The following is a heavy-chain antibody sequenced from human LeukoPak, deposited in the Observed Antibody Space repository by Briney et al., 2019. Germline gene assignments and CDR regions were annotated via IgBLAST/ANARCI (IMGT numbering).Heavy chain of an antibody. Sequence: GGSLRLSCATFGFTVSSKYMSWVRQAPGKGLEWVSILYSADNTNYADSVKGRFTISSDNSKNTLYLQMNSLRVEDTAVYYCAREKAPSGPDYWGQGTLVTVSS. CDR1: GFTVSSKY. CDR3: AREKAPSGPDY. V-gene: IGHV3-66*01. D-gene: IGHD6-25*01. J-gene: IGHJ4*02. CDR2: LYSADNT.